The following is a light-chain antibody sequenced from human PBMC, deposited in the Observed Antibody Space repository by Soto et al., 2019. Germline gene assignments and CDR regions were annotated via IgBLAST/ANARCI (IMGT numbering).Light chain of an antibody. V-gene: IGKV3-20*01. CDR2: AAS. J-gene: IGKJ1*01. CDR3: QQYGSSPGT. CDR1: QSVTNSY. Sequence: EIVLTQSPGTQSLSPGERATLSCRASQSVTNSYLTWYQQKPGQAPRLLIYAASIRATGIPDRFSGSGSGRDFTLTISRLAPKDSAVYYCQQYGSSPGTFGQGTQVEIK.